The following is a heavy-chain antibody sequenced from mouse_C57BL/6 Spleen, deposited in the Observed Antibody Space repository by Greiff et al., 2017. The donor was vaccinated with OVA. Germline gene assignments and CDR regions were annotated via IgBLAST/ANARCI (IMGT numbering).Heavy chain of an antibody. CDR2: ISSGSSTI. Sequence: EVHLVESGGGLVKPGGSLKLSCAASGFTFSDYGMHWVRQAPEKGLEWVAYISSGSSTIYYADTVKGRFTISRDNAKNTPFLQMTSLRSEDTAMYYCARETAQATEDYFDYWGQGTTLTVSS. CDR1: GFTFSDYG. V-gene: IGHV5-17*01. J-gene: IGHJ2*01. CDR3: ARETAQATEDYFDY. D-gene: IGHD3-2*02.